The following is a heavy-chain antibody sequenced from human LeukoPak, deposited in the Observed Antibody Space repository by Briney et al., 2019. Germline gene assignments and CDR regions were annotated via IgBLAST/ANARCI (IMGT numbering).Heavy chain of an antibody. CDR3: AKDFRYFDWLSPLDYYYYGMDV. CDR2: IYYSGST. J-gene: IGHJ6*02. V-gene: IGHV4-39*02. CDR1: GGSISSSSYY. Sequence: SETLSLTCTVSGGSISSSSYYWGWIRQPPGKGLEWIGSIYYSGSTYYNPSLKSRVTISVDTSKNQFSLKLSSVTAADTAVYYCAKDFRYFDWLSPLDYYYYGMDVWGQGTTVTVSS. D-gene: IGHD3-9*01.